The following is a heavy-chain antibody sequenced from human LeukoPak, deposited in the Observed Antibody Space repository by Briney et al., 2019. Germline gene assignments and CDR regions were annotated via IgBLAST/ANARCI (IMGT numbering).Heavy chain of an antibody. D-gene: IGHD2/OR15-2a*01. CDR2: INHSGST. Sequence: SETLSLTCAVYGGSFSGYYWSWIRQPPGKGVEWIGEINHSGSTNYNPSLKSRVTISVDTSKNQFSLKLSSVTAADTAVYYCAGLHPRNTVDFWGQGTLVTVSS. V-gene: IGHV4-34*01. CDR3: AGLHPRNTVDF. CDR1: GGSFSGYY. J-gene: IGHJ4*02.